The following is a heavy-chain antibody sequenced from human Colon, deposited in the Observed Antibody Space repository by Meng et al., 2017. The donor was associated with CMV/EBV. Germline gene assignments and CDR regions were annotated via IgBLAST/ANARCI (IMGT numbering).Heavy chain of an antibody. V-gene: IGHV3-11*04. J-gene: IGHJ4*02. CDR3: VRDNARVQGNIPILVVPQGFDY. Sequence: GESLKISCAASGFTFSDYYMSWIRQAPGKGLEWVSYISSSGSTIYYADSVKGRFTISRDNAKNSLYLQMNSLSAEDTAVYYCVRDNARVQGNIPILVVPQGFDYWGQGTVVTVSS. CDR1: GFTFSDYY. D-gene: IGHD3-22*01. CDR2: ISSSGSTI.